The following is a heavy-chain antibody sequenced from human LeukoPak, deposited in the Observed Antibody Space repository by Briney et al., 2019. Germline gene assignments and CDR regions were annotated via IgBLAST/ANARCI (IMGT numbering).Heavy chain of an antibody. CDR1: GYTFTSYG. CDR2: ISAYNGNT. D-gene: IGHD1-26*01. J-gene: IGHJ4*02. CDR3: ARSEWAWMWELRILDY. V-gene: IGHV1-18*01. Sequence: ASVKVSCKASGYTFTSYGISWVRQAPGQGLEWMGWISAYNGNTNYAQKLQGRVTMTTDTSTSTAYMELRSLRSDDTAVYYCARSEWAWMWELRILDYWGQGTLVTVSS.